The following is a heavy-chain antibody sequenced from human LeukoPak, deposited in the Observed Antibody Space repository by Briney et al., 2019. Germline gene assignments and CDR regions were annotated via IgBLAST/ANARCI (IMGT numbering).Heavy chain of an antibody. V-gene: IGHV3-53*01. CDR2: IYSGGST. D-gene: IGHD3-10*01. CDR3: ARGRFRGVIGWFDP. CDR1: GFTVSSNY. Sequence: GGSLRLSCAASGFTVSSNYMSWVRQAPGKGLEWVSVIYSGGSTYYADSVKGRFIISRDNSKNTLYLQMNSLRAEDTAVYYCARGRFRGVIGWFDPWGQGTLVTVSS. J-gene: IGHJ5*02.